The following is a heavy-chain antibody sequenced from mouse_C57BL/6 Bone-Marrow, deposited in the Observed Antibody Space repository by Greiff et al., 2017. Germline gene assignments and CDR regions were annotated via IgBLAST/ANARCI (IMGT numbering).Heavy chain of an antibody. V-gene: IGHV1-64*01. D-gene: IGHD5-5*01. CDR3: ANYPFDY. J-gene: IGHJ2*01. CDR2: IHTNSGST. CDR1: GYTFTSYW. Sequence: QVHVKQPGAELVKPGASVKLSCKASGYTFTSYWMHWGKQRTGQGLEWSGMIHTNSGSTNYNEKFKSKSTLTVDQSSITAYTQLSSLTSEDSAVYYCANYPFDYWGQGTTLTVSS.